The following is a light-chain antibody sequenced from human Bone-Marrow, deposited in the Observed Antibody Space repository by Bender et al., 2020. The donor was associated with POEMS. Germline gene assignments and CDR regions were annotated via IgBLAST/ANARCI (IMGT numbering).Light chain of an antibody. V-gene: IGLV3-1*01. CDR3: QTWVRTTAV. CDR2: QDT. CDR1: QLGDKY. Sequence: SYELTQPPSVSVSPGQTATITCSGDQLGDKYVCWYQQKTGQAPVLVIYQDTKRPSGIPERFSGSNSGNTATLTISGTQAMDEADYYCQTWVRTTAVFAGGTKLTVL. J-gene: IGLJ2*01.